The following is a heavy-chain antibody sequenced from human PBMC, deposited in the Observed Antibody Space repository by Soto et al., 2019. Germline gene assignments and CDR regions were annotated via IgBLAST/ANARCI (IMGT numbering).Heavy chain of an antibody. CDR1: GFIFNNYA. CDR3: AAAGNYDSSGGDF. V-gene: IGHV1-18*04. D-gene: IGHD3-22*01. Sequence: ASVKVSCKAFGFIFNNYAISWVRQAHGQGLEWMGWISANSGNTNYAQKLQGRVTMTTDTSTSTAYMELRRLRSDDTGVCYCAAAGNYDSSGGDFWGQGTLATVSS. J-gene: IGHJ4*02. CDR2: ISANSGNT.